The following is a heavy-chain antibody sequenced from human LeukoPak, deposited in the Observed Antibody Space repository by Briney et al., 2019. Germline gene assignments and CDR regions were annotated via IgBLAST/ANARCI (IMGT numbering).Heavy chain of an antibody. CDR1: GGSISSGGYY. V-gene: IGHV4-31*03. CDR3: ARENSGSYRELDY. Sequence: SQTLSLTCTVSGGSISSGGYYWSWIRQHPGKGLEWIGYIYYSGSTYYNPSLKSRVTMSVDTSKNLFSLKLSSVTAADTAVFYCARENSGSYRELDYWGQGTLVTVSS. CDR2: IYYSGST. J-gene: IGHJ4*02. D-gene: IGHD1-26*01.